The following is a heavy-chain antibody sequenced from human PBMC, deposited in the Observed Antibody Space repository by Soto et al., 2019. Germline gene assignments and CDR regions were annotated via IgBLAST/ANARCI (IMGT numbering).Heavy chain of an antibody. Sequence: GESLKISCKGSGYSFTSYWISWVRQMPGKGLEWMGRIDPSDSYTNYSPSFQGHVTISADKSISTAYLQWSSLKASDTAIYYCARQNRIEARPDYFDYWGQGALVTVSS. V-gene: IGHV5-10-1*01. D-gene: IGHD6-6*01. CDR2: IDPSDSYT. CDR3: ARQNRIEARPDYFDY. CDR1: GYSFTSYW. J-gene: IGHJ4*02.